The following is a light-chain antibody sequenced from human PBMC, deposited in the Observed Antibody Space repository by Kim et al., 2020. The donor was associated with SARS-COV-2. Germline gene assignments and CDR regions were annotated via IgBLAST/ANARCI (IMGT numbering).Light chain of an antibody. CDR2: KAS. CDR1: QSISGR. Sequence: SALGGDRVTITCRASQSISGRLAWYQQKPGKAPKLLIYKASILESGVPSRFSGSGSGTEYTLTISSLQPDDFATYYCQQYNSYSYTFGQGTKLEI. J-gene: IGKJ2*01. CDR3: QQYNSYSYT. V-gene: IGKV1-5*03.